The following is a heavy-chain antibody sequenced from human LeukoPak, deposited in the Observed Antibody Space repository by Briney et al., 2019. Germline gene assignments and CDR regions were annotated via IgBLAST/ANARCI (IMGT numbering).Heavy chain of an antibody. D-gene: IGHD4-23*01. V-gene: IGHV3-30*18. Sequence: GGSLRLSCAASGFTFSSYGMHWVRQAPGKGLESVAVISYDGSNKYYADSVKGRFTISRDNSKNTLYLQMNSLRAEDTAVYYCAKESGGNEGTFFDYWGQGTLVTVSS. J-gene: IGHJ4*02. CDR2: ISYDGSNK. CDR3: AKESGGNEGTFFDY. CDR1: GFTFSSYG.